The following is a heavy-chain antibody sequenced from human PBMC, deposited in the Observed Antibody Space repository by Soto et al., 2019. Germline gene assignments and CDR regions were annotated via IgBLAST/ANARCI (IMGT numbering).Heavy chain of an antibody. D-gene: IGHD3-22*01. V-gene: IGHV4-30-2*01. CDR3: ARIAYYDSSGPDY. Sequence: SETLSLTCAVSGGSISSGGYSWSWIRQPPGKGLEWIGYIYHSGSTYYNPSLKSRVTISVDRSKNQFSLKLSSVTAADTAVYYCARIAYYDSSGPDYWGQGTLVTVPS. CDR1: GGSISSGGYS. J-gene: IGHJ4*02. CDR2: IYHSGST.